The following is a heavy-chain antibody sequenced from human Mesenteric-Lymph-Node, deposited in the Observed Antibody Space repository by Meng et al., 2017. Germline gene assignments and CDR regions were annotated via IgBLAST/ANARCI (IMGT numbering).Heavy chain of an antibody. D-gene: IGHD4-17*01. Sequence: QVERRAAGPGLVKPSGTLAPTCTVSGGSISSGGFYWSWIRQHPGKGLEWIGYIYYSGSTYYNPSLRSRVAISIDTSKNQFSLKLTSVTAADTAVYFCARTNYGDYNWFDPWGQGTLVTVSS. CDR1: GGSISSGGFY. CDR3: ARTNYGDYNWFDP. J-gene: IGHJ5*02. V-gene: IGHV4-31*03. CDR2: IYYSGST.